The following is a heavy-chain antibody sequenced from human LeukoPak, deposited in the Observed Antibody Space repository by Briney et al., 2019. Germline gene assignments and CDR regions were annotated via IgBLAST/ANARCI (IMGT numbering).Heavy chain of an antibody. V-gene: IGHV3-23*01. CDR2: ISGSGGST. D-gene: IGHD1-26*01. CDR3: AKAKWELLAGPFDY. Sequence: GGSLRLSCAASGFTFSSYSMNWVRQAPGKGLEWVSAISGSGGSTYYADSVKGRFTISRDNSKNTLYLQMNSLRAEDTAVYYCAKAKWELLAGPFDYWGQGTLVTVSS. CDR1: GFTFSSYS. J-gene: IGHJ4*02.